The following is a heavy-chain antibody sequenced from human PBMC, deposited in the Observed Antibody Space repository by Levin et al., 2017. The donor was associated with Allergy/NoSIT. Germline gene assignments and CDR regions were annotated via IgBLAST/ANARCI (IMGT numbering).Heavy chain of an antibody. Sequence: SETLSLTCTVSGGSISSYYWSWIRQPAGKGLEWIGRIYTSGSTNYNPSLKSRVTMSVDTSKNQFSLKLSSVTAADTAVYYCARDRHYDFWSGYYMYYFDYWGQGTLVTVSS. J-gene: IGHJ4*02. CDR3: ARDRHYDFWSGYYMYYFDY. CDR2: IYTSGST. CDR1: GGSISSYY. D-gene: IGHD3-3*01. V-gene: IGHV4-4*07.